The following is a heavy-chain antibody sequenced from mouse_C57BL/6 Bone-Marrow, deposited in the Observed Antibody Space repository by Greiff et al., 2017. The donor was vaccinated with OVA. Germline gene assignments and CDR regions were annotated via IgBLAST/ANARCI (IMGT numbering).Heavy chain of an antibody. D-gene: IGHD1-1*01. V-gene: IGHV5-17*01. CDR2: ISSGSSTI. CDR3: ALGSSYFYLDY. J-gene: IGHJ2*01. Sequence: VQLKESGGGLVKPGGSLKLSCAASGFTFSDYGMHWVRQAPEKGLEWVAYISSGSSTIYYADTVKGRFTITRDNAKNTLFLQMTSLRSEDTARYYCALGSSYFYLDYWGQGTTLTVSS. CDR1: GFTFSDYG.